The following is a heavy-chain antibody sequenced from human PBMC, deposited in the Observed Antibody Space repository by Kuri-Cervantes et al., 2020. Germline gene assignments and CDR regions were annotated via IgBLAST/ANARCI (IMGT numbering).Heavy chain of an antibody. CDR2: ISSSGSSL. V-gene: IGHV3-11*04. Sequence: GGSLRLSCEASGFIFSDYYMSWIRQAPGKGLEWVSYISSSGSSLHYGQPVKGRFTISRDNAKKEVYLQMNSLRAEDTAVYYCARGFDYWGQGTLVTVSS. J-gene: IGHJ4*02. CDR3: ARGFDY. CDR1: GFIFSDYY.